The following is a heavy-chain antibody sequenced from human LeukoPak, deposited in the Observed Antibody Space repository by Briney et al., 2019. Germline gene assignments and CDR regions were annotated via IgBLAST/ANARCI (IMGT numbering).Heavy chain of an antibody. J-gene: IGHJ4*02. CDR1: GGSLSSGSYY. CDR2: IYTSGST. V-gene: IGHV4-61*02. CDR3: ARTQGTMTFDY. D-gene: IGHD3-22*01. Sequence: SQTLSLTCTVSGGSLSSGSYYWSWIRQPAGKGLEWIGRIYTSGSTNYNPSLKSRVTISVDTSKNQFSLKLSSVTAADTAVYYCARTQGTMTFDYWGQGTLVTVSS.